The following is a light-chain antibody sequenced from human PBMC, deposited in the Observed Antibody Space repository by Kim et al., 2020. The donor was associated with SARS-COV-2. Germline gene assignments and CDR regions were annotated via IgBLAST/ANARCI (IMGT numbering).Light chain of an antibody. J-gene: IGKJ4*01. Sequence: IVLTQSPGTLSLSPGERATLSCRASQSVSSSYLAWYQHKPGQAPRLLIYGASSRATGIPDRFSGSGSGTDFTLTISRLEPEDFAVYYRQQYGSSPLTFGGGTKVDIK. CDR2: GAS. CDR3: QQYGSSPLT. V-gene: IGKV3-20*01. CDR1: QSVSSSY.